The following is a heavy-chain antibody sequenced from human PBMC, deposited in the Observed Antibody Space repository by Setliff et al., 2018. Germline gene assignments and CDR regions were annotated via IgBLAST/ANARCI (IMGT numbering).Heavy chain of an antibody. J-gene: IGHJ4*02. D-gene: IGHD2-15*01. Sequence: PGGSLRLSCTASGFSFLTYSMTWVRQAPGKGLEWVGRSRNKANSYTIAYAASVKGRFTISRDHSKNSVYLLMNSLKTEDTAVYYCARSPAFDSWGQGTLVTVSS. CDR1: GFSFLTYS. V-gene: IGHV3-72*01. CDR3: ARSPAFDS. CDR2: SRNKANSYTI.